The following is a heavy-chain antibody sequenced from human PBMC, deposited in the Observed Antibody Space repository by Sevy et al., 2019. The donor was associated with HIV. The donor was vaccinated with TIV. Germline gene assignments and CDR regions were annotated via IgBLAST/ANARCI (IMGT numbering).Heavy chain of an antibody. V-gene: IGHV3-23*01. J-gene: IGHJ4*02. D-gene: IGHD6-19*01. CDR2: VSGSGGST. CDR1: EFTFRSYT. Sequence: GGSLRLSCAASEFTFRSYTMSWVRQAPGKGLEWVAGVSGSGGSTFYAYSVKGRFTISRDNSKNTLYLQMNSLRAEDTATYYCAKDKYVNGWYYFDYWGQGTLVTVSS. CDR3: AKDKYVNGWYYFDY.